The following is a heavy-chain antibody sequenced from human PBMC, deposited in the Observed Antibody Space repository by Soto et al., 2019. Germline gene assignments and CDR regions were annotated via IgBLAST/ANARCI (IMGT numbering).Heavy chain of an antibody. V-gene: IGHV4-31*03. CDR2: IYYSGST. CDR1: GGSISSGGYY. J-gene: IGHJ5*02. Sequence: SETLSLTCTVSGGSISSGGYYWSWIRQHPGKGLEWIGYIYYSGSTYYNPSLKSRVTISVDTSKNQFSLKLSSVTAADTAVYYCARGGSEDSSEIGWFDPWGQGTLVTVSS. D-gene: IGHD3-22*01. CDR3: ARGGSEDSSEIGWFDP.